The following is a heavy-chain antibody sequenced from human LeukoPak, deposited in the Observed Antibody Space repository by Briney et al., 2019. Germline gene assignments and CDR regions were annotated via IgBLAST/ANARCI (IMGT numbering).Heavy chain of an antibody. Sequence: ASVKVSCKASGYTFTSYGISWVRQAPGQGLEWMGWISAYNSNTNYAQKLQGRVTMTTDTSTSTAYMELRSLRSDDTAVYYCARISGPAGYYGMDVWGQGTTVTVSS. J-gene: IGHJ6*02. CDR1: GYTFTSYG. CDR2: ISAYNSNT. D-gene: IGHD2-2*01. CDR3: ARISGPAGYYGMDV. V-gene: IGHV1-18*01.